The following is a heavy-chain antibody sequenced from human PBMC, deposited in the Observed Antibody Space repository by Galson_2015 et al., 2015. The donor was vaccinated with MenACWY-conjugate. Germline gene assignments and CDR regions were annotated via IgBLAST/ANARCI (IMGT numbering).Heavy chain of an antibody. J-gene: IGHJ4*02. CDR3: ARGKYGSGSYGDY. Sequence: SLRLSCAASGFTFSSYSMNWVRQAPGKGLEWVSSISSSSSYIYYADSVKGRFTISRDNAKNSLYLQMNSLRAEDTAVYYCARGKYGSGSYGDYWGQGTLVTVSS. CDR2: ISSSSSYI. CDR1: GFTFSSYS. D-gene: IGHD3-10*01. V-gene: IGHV3-21*01.